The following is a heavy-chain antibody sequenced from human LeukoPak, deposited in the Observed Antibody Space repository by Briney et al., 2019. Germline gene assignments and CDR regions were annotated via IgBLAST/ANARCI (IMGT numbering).Heavy chain of an antibody. CDR2: ISGDGGRT. V-gene: IGHV3-23*01. D-gene: IGHD6-6*01. CDR1: GSTFNNFA. J-gene: IGHJ4*02. CDR3: AKSRSLEYSSSSDF. Sequence: GDSLRLSCAASGSTFNNFAMNWVRQAPGKGLEWVSAISGDGGRTHYADSVRGRLTISRDNSKNTLNLQMNRLRAEDSAVYYCAKSRSLEYSSSSDFWGQGTLVTVSS.